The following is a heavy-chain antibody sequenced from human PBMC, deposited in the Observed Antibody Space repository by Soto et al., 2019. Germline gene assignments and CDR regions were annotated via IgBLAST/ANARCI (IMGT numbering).Heavy chain of an antibody. CDR2: ISYDGSNK. CDR1: GFTFSSYG. V-gene: IGHV3-30*18. CDR3: AKDLTNQPLLDAFDI. J-gene: IGHJ3*02. D-gene: IGHD2-2*01. Sequence: QVQLVESGGGVVQPGRSLRLSCAASGFTFSSYGMHWVRQAPGKGLEWVAVISYDGSNKYYADSVKGRFTISRDNSKNTLYLQMNSLRAEDTAVYYCAKDLTNQPLLDAFDIWGQGTMVTVSS.